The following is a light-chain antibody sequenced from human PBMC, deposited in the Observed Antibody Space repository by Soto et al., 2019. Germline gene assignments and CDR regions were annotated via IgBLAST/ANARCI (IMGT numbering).Light chain of an antibody. CDR1: QSLCCS. V-gene: IGKV3-20*01. J-gene: IGKJ1*01. CDR2: GAS. CDR3: QQYGSSPWT. Sequence: IVMTQSPATLSVSPGERATLSCRASQSLCCSLAWHQQKPGQAPRLLIYGASSRATGVPDRFSGSGSGTDFTLTIRRLEPEDFAVYYCQQYGSSPWTFGQGTKVDIK.